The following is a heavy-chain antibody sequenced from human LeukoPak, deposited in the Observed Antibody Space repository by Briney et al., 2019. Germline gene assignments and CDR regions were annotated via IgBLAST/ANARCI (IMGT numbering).Heavy chain of an antibody. CDR3: ATLTGGMTTGYYYYMDV. CDR2: IRFDGSNK. V-gene: IGHV3-30*02. CDR1: GFTFSSSG. J-gene: IGHJ6*03. Sequence: GGSLRLSCAASGFTFSSSGMHWVRQAPGKGLEWVAFIRFDGSNKYYADSVKGRFTISRDNSKNTLYLQMNSLRAEDTAVYYCATLTGGMTTGYYYYMDVWGKGTTVTISS. D-gene: IGHD4-17*01.